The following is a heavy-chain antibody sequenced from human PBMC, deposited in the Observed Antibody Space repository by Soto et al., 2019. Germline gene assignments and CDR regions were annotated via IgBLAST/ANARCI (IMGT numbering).Heavy chain of an antibody. CDR2: IIPIFGTA. CDR3: ARDQTTQWELRPPGY. V-gene: IGHV1-69*05. J-gene: IGHJ4*02. D-gene: IGHD1-26*01. CDR1: GGTFSSYA. Sequence: ASVKVSCKASGGTFSSYAISWVPQAPGQGLEWMGGIIPIFGTANYAQKFQGWVTMTRDTSISTAYMELSRLRSDDTAVYYCARDQTTQWELRPPGYWGQGTLVTVSS.